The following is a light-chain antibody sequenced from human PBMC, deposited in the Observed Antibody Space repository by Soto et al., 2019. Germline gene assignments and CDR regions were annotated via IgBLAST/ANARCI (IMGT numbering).Light chain of an antibody. CDR2: ASS. Sequence: DIQMTQSPSSLSASVGDRVTITRRPSQSISSYLNWYQQQPGKDPILPIYASSNSQSGVQSRFSGRGSGKDFTLTISSLEPEDFATYYSQQSYSTPSFGQGTKV. J-gene: IGKJ2*03. CDR1: QSISSY. CDR3: QQSYSTPS. V-gene: IGKV1-39*01.